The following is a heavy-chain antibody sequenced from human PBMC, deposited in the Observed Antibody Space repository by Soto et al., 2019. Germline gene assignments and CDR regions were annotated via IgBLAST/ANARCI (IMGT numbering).Heavy chain of an antibody. J-gene: IGHJ3*02. Sequence: SETLSLTCLFSGDSITSPSSSWTWFRQPPRKSLEWIGYIYQNGNTYYNPSVKGRVTISVDRSKNQFSLSLQSVTAADTAVYFCVRRKFGDGFDIGGPRKVGTVSS. CDR1: GDSITSPSSS. D-gene: IGHD3-10*01. CDR3: VRRKFGDGFDI. CDR2: IYQNGNT. V-gene: IGHV4-30-2*01.